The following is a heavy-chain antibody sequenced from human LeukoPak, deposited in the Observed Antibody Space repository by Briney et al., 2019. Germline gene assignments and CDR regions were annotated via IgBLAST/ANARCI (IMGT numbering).Heavy chain of an antibody. CDR2: ISAYNGNT. CDR3: ASPMVRGVMGFDY. V-gene: IGHV1-18*01. CDR1: RYTFTSYG. D-gene: IGHD3-10*01. Sequence: ASVKVSCKASRYTFTSYGISWVRQAPGQGVEGMGWISAYNGNTNYAQKLQGRVTMTTDTSTSTAYMELKSLRADDTAVYYCASPMVRGVMGFDYWGQGTLVTVSS. J-gene: IGHJ4*02.